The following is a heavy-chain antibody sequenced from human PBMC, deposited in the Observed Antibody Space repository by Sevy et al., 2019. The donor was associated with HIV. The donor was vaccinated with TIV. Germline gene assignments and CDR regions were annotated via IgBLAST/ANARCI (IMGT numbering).Heavy chain of an antibody. Sequence: GGSLRLSCAASGFTFSSYAMSWVRQAPGKGLEWVSAISGSGGSTYYADSVKGRFTISRDNSKNTLYLQMNSLRAEDTAVYYCAKVDRPIMVRGVINPFDYWGQGTLVTVSS. D-gene: IGHD3-10*01. J-gene: IGHJ4*02. CDR1: GFTFSSYA. CDR3: AKVDRPIMVRGVINPFDY. V-gene: IGHV3-23*01. CDR2: ISGSGGST.